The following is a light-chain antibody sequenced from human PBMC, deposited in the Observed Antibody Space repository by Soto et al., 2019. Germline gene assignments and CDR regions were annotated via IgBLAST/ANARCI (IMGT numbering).Light chain of an antibody. CDR1: QSVISY. J-gene: IGKJ1*01. CDR3: QQYYNSPRT. V-gene: IGKV3-11*01. Sequence: ESVLPHSPATLSLSPGPRAPLYCTASQSVISYLAWYQQKPGQAPRLLIYDASNMATGIPARFSGSGSGTDFTLTISSLQSEDFAVYYCQQYYNSPRTFGQGTKVDIK. CDR2: DAS.